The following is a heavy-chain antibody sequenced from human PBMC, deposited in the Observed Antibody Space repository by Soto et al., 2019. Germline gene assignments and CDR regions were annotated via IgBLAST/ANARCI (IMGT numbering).Heavy chain of an antibody. D-gene: IGHD3-9*01. CDR1: GGSINSYY. V-gene: IGHV4-59*01. J-gene: IGHJ4*01. Sequence: SETLSLTCTVSGGSINSYYWSWIRQPPGKGLEWIGYIYYSGSTNYNPSLKSRVTISVDTSKNQFSMKQSSVTAANTAVYYCASPPIGILTGYSVLQDWGHGTLVT. CDR2: IYYSGST. CDR3: ASPPIGILTGYSVLQD.